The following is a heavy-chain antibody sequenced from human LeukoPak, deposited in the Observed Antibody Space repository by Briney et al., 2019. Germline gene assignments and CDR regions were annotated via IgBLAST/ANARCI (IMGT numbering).Heavy chain of an antibody. V-gene: IGHV3-21*01. CDR3: ARGGARRGAARYFGDY. Sequence: GGSLRLSCTASGFTFSNFAMSWVRQAPGKGLEWVSSISSSSSYIYYADSVKGRFTISRDNAKNSLYLQMNSLRAEDTAVYYCARGGARRGAARYFGDYWGQGTLVTVSS. CDR2: ISSSSSYI. J-gene: IGHJ4*02. D-gene: IGHD1-26*01. CDR1: GFTFSNFA.